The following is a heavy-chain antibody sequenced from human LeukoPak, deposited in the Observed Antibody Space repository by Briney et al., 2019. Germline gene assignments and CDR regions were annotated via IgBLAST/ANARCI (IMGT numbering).Heavy chain of an antibody. CDR1: GGSISSGGYY. CDR3: AKSRHNWFDP. Sequence: SETLSLTCTVSGGSISSGGYYWSWIRQHPGKGLEWIGYIYYSGSTYYNPSLKSRVTISVDTSKNQFSLKLSSVTAADTAVYYCAKSRHNWFDPWGQGTLVTVSS. J-gene: IGHJ5*02. V-gene: IGHV4-31*03. CDR2: IYYSGST.